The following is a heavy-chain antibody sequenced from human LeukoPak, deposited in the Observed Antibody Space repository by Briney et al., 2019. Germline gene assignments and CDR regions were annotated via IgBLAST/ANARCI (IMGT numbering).Heavy chain of an antibody. Sequence: GGSLRLSCAASGFTFSSYGMSWVRQAPGKGLEWGSAISGSGGSTYYADSVKGRFTISRDDSKNTLYLQMNSLRAEDTAVYYCAKGSPAYSSSWYETWGQGTLVTVSS. V-gene: IGHV3-23*01. CDR1: GFTFSSYG. CDR2: ISGSGGST. D-gene: IGHD6-13*01. J-gene: IGHJ5*02. CDR3: AKGSPAYSSSWYET.